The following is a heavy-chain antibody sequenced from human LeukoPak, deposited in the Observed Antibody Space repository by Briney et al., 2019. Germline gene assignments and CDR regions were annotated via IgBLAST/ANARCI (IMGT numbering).Heavy chain of an antibody. J-gene: IGHJ5*02. CDR1: GGPISSYY. CDR3: ARTGRGTWWFDP. V-gene: IGHV4-59*01. D-gene: IGHD1-7*01. Sequence: PSETLSLTCTVSGGPISSYYWSWIRQPPGKGLEWIGYIYYSGSTNYNPSLKSRVTISVDTSKNQCSLKLSSVTAADTAVYYCARTGRGTWWFDPWGQGTLVTVSS. CDR2: IYYSGST.